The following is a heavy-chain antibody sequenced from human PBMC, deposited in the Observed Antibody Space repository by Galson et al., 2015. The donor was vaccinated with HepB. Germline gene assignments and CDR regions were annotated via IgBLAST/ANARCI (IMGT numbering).Heavy chain of an antibody. CDR2: IYWDDEE. J-gene: IGHJ4*02. CDR1: GFSLNSGVG. CDR3: AHWFDGVLHH. Sequence: PALVKPTQSLTLTCTFSGFSLNSGVGVGWIRQPPGKAPEWLALIYWDDEERYSPSLKPRLTIVRDTPKNQVVLRLTNMDPVDTATYYCAHWFDGVLHHWGQGILVTVSS. D-gene: IGHD3-10*01. V-gene: IGHV2-5*02.